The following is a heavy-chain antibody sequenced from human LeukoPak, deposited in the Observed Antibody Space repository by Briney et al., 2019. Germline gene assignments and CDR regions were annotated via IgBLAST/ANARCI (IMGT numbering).Heavy chain of an antibody. CDR1: GSTFSGHL. CDR3: AREGDRHLTFDY. V-gene: IGHV3-30*01. CDR2: TAYEGGEK. Sequence: PGRSLRLSCAASGSTFSGHLLHWVRQAPGKGREGVAGTAYEGGEKYYADSVSGRFTTSRDNSDNTVYLQMNGLRLEDTAVYFCAREGDRHLTFDYWGRGTLVTVSS. J-gene: IGHJ4*02. D-gene: IGHD3-16*01.